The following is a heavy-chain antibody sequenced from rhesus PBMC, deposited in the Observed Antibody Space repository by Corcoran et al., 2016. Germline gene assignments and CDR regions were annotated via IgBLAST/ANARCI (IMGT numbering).Heavy chain of an antibody. CDR2: ISGSSGSA. CDR3: ARDVRYDSCYYY. Sequence: QVQLQESGPGLVKPSETLSLTCAVSGGSVSSSNWWSWIRQPSGKGLDWIGYISGSSGSAYYHPSRKVRVTISTDTCKNQFSLKLSAVADAYTAVYYCARDVRYDSCYYYWGQGVLVTVSS. D-gene: IGHD3-28*01. CDR1: GGSVSSSNW. V-gene: IGHV4-65*01. J-gene: IGHJ4*01.